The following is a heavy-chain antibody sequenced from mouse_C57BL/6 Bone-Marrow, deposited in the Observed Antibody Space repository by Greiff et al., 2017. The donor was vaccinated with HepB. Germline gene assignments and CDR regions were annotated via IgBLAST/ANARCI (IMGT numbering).Heavy chain of an antibody. V-gene: IGHV2-2*01. J-gene: IGHJ3*01. D-gene: IGHD4-1*02. CDR3: ARNLWTTGSWFAY. Sequence: VKLVESGPGLVQPSQRLSITCTVSGFSLTSYGVHWVRQSPGKGLEWLGVIWSGGSTDYNAAFISRLSISKDNSKSQVFFKMNSLQADDTAIYYCARNLWTTGSWFAYWGQGTLVTVSA. CDR1: GFSLTSYG. CDR2: IWSGGST.